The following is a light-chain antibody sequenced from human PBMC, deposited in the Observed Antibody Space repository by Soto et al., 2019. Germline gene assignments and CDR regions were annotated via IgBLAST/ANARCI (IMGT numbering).Light chain of an antibody. CDR1: QTISTY. CDR2: GAS. V-gene: IGKV1-39*01. J-gene: IGKJ1*01. CDR3: QQSFSTPRT. Sequence: DIQMTQSPSPLSASVGDRVTITCRASQTISTYLNWYKQKPGKAPKLLIYGASSLQSGVPSRVSGSGSGTDVTLTISSLQPEDFGTYYCQQSFSTPRTFGQGTKVDIK.